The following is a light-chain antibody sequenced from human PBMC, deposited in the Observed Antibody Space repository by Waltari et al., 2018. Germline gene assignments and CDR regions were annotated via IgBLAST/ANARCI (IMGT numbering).Light chain of an antibody. CDR3: SSYTSSNTFV. CDR2: GVS. J-gene: IGLJ1*01. CDR1: SSDVGCSEY. V-gene: IGLV2-14*01. Sequence: QSALTQPASVSGSPGQSITISCTGTSSDVGCSEYVSWFQQHPGQAPKVMIYGVSNRPSGVSDRFSVSKSGVTASLTISGLQAEDEADYYCSSYTSSNTFVFGTGTKVIVL.